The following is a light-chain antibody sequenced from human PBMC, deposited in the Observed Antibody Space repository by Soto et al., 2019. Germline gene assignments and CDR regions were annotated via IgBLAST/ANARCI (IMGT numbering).Light chain of an antibody. CDR3: QTWGSGIVV. V-gene: IGLV4-69*01. J-gene: IGLJ2*01. CDR1: SGHXNYA. Sequence: QPVLTQSPSASASLGASVKLTCTLSSGHXNYAIAWHQQQSEKGPRYLMKLNSDGSHSKGDGIPDRFSGSSSGAERYLTISSLQSEDEADYYCQTWGSGIVVFGGGTKLTVL. CDR2: LNSDGSH.